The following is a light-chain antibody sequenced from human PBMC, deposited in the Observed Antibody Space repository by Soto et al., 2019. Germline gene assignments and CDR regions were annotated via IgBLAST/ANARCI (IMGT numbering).Light chain of an antibody. J-gene: IGKJ2*01. CDR1: QSVSSK. CDR2: GAS. V-gene: IGKV3-15*01. Sequence: EIVMTQSPATLSVSPGESATLSCRASQSVSSKLAWYQQKPGQAPRLLIYGASTRATGIPARFSGSGSGTEFTLTISSLQSEDFAIYYCQQYHNWPPYTFGQGTKLEIE. CDR3: QQYHNWPPYT.